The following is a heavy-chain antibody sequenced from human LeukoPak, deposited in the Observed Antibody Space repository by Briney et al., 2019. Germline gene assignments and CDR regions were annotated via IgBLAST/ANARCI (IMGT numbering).Heavy chain of an antibody. CDR1: GGSFSGYY. V-gene: IGHV4-34*01. CDR2: INHSGSA. CDR3: ARGPNYYGSEGDY. D-gene: IGHD3-10*01. Sequence: PSETLSLTCAVYGGSFSGYYWSWIRQPAGKGLEWIGEINHSGSADYNPSLKSRVTISVDTSKNQFSLKLSSVTAADTAVYYCARGPNYYGSEGDYWGQGTLVTVSS. J-gene: IGHJ4*02.